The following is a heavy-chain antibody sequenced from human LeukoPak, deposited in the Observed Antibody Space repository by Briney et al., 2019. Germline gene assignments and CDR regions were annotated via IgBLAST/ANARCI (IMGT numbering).Heavy chain of an antibody. CDR1: GGSISSYY. V-gene: IGHV4-59*08. D-gene: IGHD3-22*01. J-gene: IGHJ4*02. CDR2: IYYSGST. Sequence: PSETLSLTCTVSGGSISSYYWSWIRQPLGKGLEWLGYIYYSGSTNYNPSLKSRVTISVDTSKNQFSLKLSSVTAADTAVYYCARQGYDSSGYYPFDYWGQGTLVTVSS. CDR3: ARQGYDSSGYYPFDY.